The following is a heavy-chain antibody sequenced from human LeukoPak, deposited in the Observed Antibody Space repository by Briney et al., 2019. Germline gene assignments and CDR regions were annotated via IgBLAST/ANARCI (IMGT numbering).Heavy chain of an antibody. Sequence: ASVKVSCKASGGTFSSYAISWVRQAPGQGLEWMGWISACNGNTNYAQKLQGRVTMTTDTSTSTAYMELRSLRSDDTAVYYCARACPDYYYDSSGYYYGDYWGQGTLVTVSS. D-gene: IGHD3-22*01. V-gene: IGHV1-18*01. J-gene: IGHJ4*02. CDR2: ISACNGNT. CDR3: ARACPDYYYDSSGYYYGDY. CDR1: GGTFSSYA.